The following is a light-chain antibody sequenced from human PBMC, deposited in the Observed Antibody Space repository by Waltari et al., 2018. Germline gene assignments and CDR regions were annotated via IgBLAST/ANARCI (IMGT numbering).Light chain of an antibody. CDR1: SSDVGAYNY. CDR2: DVS. V-gene: IGLV2-14*01. CDR3: SSYTSSSTLDVV. Sequence: QSALTQPASVSGSPGQSITISCTGTSSDVGAYNYVSLYQQHPGKAPKLMIYDVSNRPSGVSNRFSGSKSGNTASLTISGLQAEDEADYYCSSYTSSSTLDVVFGGGTKLTVL. J-gene: IGLJ2*01.